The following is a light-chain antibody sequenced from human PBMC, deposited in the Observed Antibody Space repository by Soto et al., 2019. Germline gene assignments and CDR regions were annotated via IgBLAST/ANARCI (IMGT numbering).Light chain of an antibody. V-gene: IGKV3-20*01. J-gene: IGKJ4*02. CDR1: QSVSSF. CDR3: QQYGSSPPNT. Sequence: EIVLTQSPGTLSVSPGERATLSCRASQSVSSFVAWYQQKPGQAPRLLIYSASSRATGIPDRFSGSGSGTDFTLTISRLEPEDFALYYCQQYGSSPPNTVGGGTKVEIK. CDR2: SAS.